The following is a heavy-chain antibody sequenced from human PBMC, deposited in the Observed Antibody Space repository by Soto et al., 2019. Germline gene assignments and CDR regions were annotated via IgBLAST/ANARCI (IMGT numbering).Heavy chain of an antibody. D-gene: IGHD2-2*01. Sequence: ASVKVSCKASGYTFTGYYMHWVRQAPGQGLEWMGWINPNSGGTNYAQKFQGWVTITRDTSASTAYMELSSLRSEDTAVYYCARDPVCIRTRCSGWFDPWGQGTLVTVSS. CDR3: ARDPVCIRTRCSGWFDP. CDR1: GYTFTGYY. J-gene: IGHJ5*02. V-gene: IGHV1-2*04. CDR2: INPNSGGT.